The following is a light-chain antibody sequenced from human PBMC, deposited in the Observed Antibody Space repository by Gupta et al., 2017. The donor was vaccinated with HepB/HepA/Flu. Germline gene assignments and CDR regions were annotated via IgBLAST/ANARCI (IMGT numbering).Light chain of an antibody. J-gene: IGKJ1*01. CDR3: QQTYITPKT. Sequence: DIQMTQSPSSLSTSVGDRVTITCLASQSISTYLNWFQQKPGKAPNLLIYAASSLQSGVPSRFSGSGSGSEFTLTISSLQPEDFATYYCQQTYITPKTFGQGTKVEIK. CDR2: AAS. CDR1: QSISTY. V-gene: IGKV1-39*01.